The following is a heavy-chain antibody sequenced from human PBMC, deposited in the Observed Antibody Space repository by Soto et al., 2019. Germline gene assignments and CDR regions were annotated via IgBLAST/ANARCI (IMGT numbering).Heavy chain of an antibody. CDR3: ARGGNYYDSSGYYYRTRDYYYGMDV. CDR2: IYSGGST. Sequence: GGSLRLSCAASGFTVSSNYMSWVRQAPGKGLEWVSVIYSGGSTYYADSVKGRFTISRDNSKNTLYLQMNSLRAEDTAVYYCARGGNYYDSSGYYYRTRDYYYGMDVWGQGTTVTVSS. J-gene: IGHJ6*02. V-gene: IGHV3-53*01. CDR1: GFTVSSNY. D-gene: IGHD3-22*01.